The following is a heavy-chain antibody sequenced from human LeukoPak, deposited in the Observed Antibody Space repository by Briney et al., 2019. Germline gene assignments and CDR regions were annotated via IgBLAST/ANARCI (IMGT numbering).Heavy chain of an antibody. CDR1: GVSISSSNSY. CDR3: ARQTGSGLFTLP. CDR2: IYYTGNT. Sequence: PSETLSLTCTVSGVSISSSNSYWGWIRQPPGKGLEWIGSIYYTGNTYYNASLKSRVTISIDTSKNQISLRLTSVAATDTAMYYCARQTGSGLFTLPGGQGTLVTVSS. J-gene: IGHJ4*02. V-gene: IGHV4-39*01. D-gene: IGHD3/OR15-3a*01.